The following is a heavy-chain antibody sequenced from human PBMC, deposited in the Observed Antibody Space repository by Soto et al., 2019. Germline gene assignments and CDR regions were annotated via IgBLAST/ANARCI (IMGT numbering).Heavy chain of an antibody. CDR3: AKDHLRYSSGCDY. CDR2: ISGSGGST. CDR1: GFTFSSYA. J-gene: IGHJ4*02. Sequence: GGSLRLSCAASGFTFSSYAMSWVRQAPGKGLEWVSAISGSGGSTYYADSVKGRFTMSRDNSKNMLYLRMSSLRAEDTAVYYCAKDHLRYSSGCDYWGQGTLVTVSS. V-gene: IGHV3-23*01. D-gene: IGHD6-19*01.